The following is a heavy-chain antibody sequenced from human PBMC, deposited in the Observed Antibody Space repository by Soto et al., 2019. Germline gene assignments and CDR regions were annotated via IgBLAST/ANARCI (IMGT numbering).Heavy chain of an antibody. V-gene: IGHV3-30-3*01. CDR2: ISYDGSNK. J-gene: IGHJ4*02. CDR1: GFTFSSYA. Sequence: GGSLRLSCAASGFTFSSYAMHWVRQAPGKGLEWVAVISYDGSNKYYADSVKGRFTISRDNSKNTLYLQMNSLRAEDTAVYYCARPAPETWIQLWSTPDFDYWGQGTLVTVSS. CDR3: ARPAPETWIQLWSTPDFDY. D-gene: IGHD5-18*01.